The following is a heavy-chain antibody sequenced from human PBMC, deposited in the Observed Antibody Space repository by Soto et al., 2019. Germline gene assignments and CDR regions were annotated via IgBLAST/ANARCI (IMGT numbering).Heavy chain of an antibody. V-gene: IGHV3-33*01. CDR3: ARDRLVVVVAATPGAFDI. Sequence: GGSLRLSCAASGFTFSSYGMHWVRQAPGKGLEWVAVIWYDGSNKYYADSVRGRFTIARGNSKNTLYLQMNSLRAEDTAVYYCARDRLVVVVAATPGAFDIWGQGTMVTV. CDR2: IWYDGSNK. J-gene: IGHJ3*02. CDR1: GFTFSSYG. D-gene: IGHD2-15*01.